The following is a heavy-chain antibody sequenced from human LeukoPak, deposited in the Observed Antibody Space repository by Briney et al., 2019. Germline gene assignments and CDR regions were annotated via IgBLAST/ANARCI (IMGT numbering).Heavy chain of an antibody. J-gene: IGHJ6*03. Sequence: GESLRLSCAASGFTFSSYEINWVRQAPGKGLEWVSYISSSGSTIYYADSVKGRFTISRDNAKNSLYLQTNSLRAEDTAVYYCTRDLRGADSYYYYYMDVWGKGTTFTVSS. CDR3: TRDLRGADSYYYYYMDV. V-gene: IGHV3-48*03. CDR1: GFTFSSYE. CDR2: ISSSGSTI. D-gene: IGHD3-10*01.